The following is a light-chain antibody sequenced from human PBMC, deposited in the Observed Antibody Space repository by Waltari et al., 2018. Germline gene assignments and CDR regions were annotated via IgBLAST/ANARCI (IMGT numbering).Light chain of an antibody. V-gene: IGKV4-1*01. CDR2: WAS. J-gene: IGKJ2*01. Sequence: DIVMTQSPDSLAVSLGERATIHCKSSQSVLYRSNNKNYLAWYQQKPGQPPKLLIYWASTRESGVPDRFSGSWSGTDFTLTISSLQAEDVAVYYCQQYYSTLPYTFGQGTKLEIK. CDR3: QQYYSTLPYT. CDR1: QSVLYRSNNKNY.